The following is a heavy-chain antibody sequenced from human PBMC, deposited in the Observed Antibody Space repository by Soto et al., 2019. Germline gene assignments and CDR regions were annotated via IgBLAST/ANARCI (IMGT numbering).Heavy chain of an antibody. V-gene: IGHV1-46*01. Sequence: QVQLVQSGAEVTRPGASVKVSCKASGYSFISHYIHWVRQAPGQGLEWMGFINPSGGSATLAQKFQRRVTMTRDTSTSTVYMELTPLRSEDAAVYYCASEYLSSKLSLSYFDFWGQGTLVTVSS. J-gene: IGHJ4*02. CDR2: INPSGGSA. CDR1: GYSFISHY. CDR3: ASEYLSSKLSLSYFDF. D-gene: IGHD2-2*01.